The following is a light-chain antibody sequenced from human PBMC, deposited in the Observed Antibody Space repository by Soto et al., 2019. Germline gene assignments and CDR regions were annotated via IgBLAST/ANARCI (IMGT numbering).Light chain of an antibody. Sequence: SVLTQPASVSGSPGQSITISCTGTSSDIGSYNYVSWYQQHPGEAPKLIIYDVTNRPSGVSNRFSGSKSGNTASLTISGLQAEDEADYYCSSYTTSNTVVFGGGTKLTVL. CDR1: SSDIGSYNY. J-gene: IGLJ2*01. CDR2: DVT. V-gene: IGLV2-14*01. CDR3: SSYTTSNTVV.